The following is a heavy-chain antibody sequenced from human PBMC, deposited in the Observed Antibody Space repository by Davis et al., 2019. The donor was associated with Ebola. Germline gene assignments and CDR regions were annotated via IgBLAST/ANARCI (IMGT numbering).Heavy chain of an antibody. Sequence: SCKASGYTFTSYGISWVRQAPGKGLEWVSSLSSSSSYIYYADSVKGRFTISRDNAKNSLYLQMTSLRAEDTAVYCCARYCSGGSCYSDYWGQGTLVTVSS. CDR2: LSSSSSYI. V-gene: IGHV3-21*01. J-gene: IGHJ4*02. CDR3: ARYCSGGSCYSDY. CDR1: GYTFTSYG. D-gene: IGHD2-15*01.